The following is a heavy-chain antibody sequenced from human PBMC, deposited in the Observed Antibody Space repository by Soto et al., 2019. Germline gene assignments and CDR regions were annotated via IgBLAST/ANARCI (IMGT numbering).Heavy chain of an antibody. D-gene: IGHD4-4*01. CDR1: GYTFTSYD. CDR2: MNPNSGNT. CDR3: ARAADDYSNYPPYYYYYMDV. V-gene: IGHV1-8*01. Sequence: ASVKVSCKASGYTFTSYDINWVRQATGQGLAWMGWMNPNSGNTGYAQNFQVTVTMTRNTSISTAYMELSSLRSEDTAVYYCARAADDYSNYPPYYYYYMDVWGKGTTXTVSS. J-gene: IGHJ6*03.